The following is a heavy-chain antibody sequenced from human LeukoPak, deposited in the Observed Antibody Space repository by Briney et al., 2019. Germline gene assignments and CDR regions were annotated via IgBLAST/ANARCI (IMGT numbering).Heavy chain of an antibody. Sequence: GGSLRLSCAASGFTFSSYAMSWVRQPPGKGLEWVSVISGSGGNRYYADSVKGRFTISRDNSKNTLYLQMNSLRAKDTALYYCARLDYDSSGYYSAFDSWGQGTLVTVSS. V-gene: IGHV3-23*01. D-gene: IGHD3-22*01. CDR1: GFTFSSYA. J-gene: IGHJ4*02. CDR2: ISGSGGNR. CDR3: ARLDYDSSGYYSAFDS.